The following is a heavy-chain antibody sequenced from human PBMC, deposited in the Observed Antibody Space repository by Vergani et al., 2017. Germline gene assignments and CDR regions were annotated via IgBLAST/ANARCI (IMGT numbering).Heavy chain of an antibody. Sequence: EVQLVESGGGLVQPGRSLRLSCTASGFTFGDYAMSWVRQAPGKGLEWVGFIRSKAYGGTTEYAASVKGRFTISRDDSKSIAYLQMNSLKTEDTAVYYCTTDCSGGSCCYYYYGMDVWGQGTTVTVSS. CDR2: IRSKAYGGTT. J-gene: IGHJ6*02. CDR1: GFTFGDYA. D-gene: IGHD2-15*01. V-gene: IGHV3-49*04. CDR3: TTDCSGGSCCYYYYGMDV.